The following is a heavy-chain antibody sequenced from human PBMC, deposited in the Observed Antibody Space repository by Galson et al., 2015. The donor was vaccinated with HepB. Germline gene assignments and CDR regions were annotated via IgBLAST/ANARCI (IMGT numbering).Heavy chain of an antibody. V-gene: IGHV3-72*01. CDR2: TRNKANRYTA. J-gene: IGHJ4*02. Sequence: SLRLSCAASGFTFSDHYMDWVRQAPGKGLEWVGRTRNKANRYTAEYAASVKGRFTISRDDSKNSLYLQMNSLESEDTAMYYCTRDVRYSGSYPLFDWGQGTLVTVSS. CDR3: TRDVRYSGSYPLFD. D-gene: IGHD1-26*01. CDR1: GFTFSDHY.